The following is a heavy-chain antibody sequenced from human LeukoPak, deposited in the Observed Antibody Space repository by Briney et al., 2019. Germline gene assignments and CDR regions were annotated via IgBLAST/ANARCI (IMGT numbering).Heavy chain of an antibody. CDR3: ARHPGSTSLNWFDP. CDR2: IYTSGST. D-gene: IGHD2-2*01. Sequence: PSETLSLTCTVSGRSISSYYWSWIRQPPGKGLEWIGYIYTSGSTNYNPSLKSRVTISVDTSKNQFSLKLSSVTAADTAVYYCARHPGSTSLNWFDPWGQGTLVTVSS. CDR1: GRSISSYY. J-gene: IGHJ5*02. V-gene: IGHV4-4*09.